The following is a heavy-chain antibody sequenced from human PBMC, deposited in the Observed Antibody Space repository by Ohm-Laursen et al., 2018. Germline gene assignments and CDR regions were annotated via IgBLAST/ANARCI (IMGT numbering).Heavy chain of an antibody. V-gene: IGHV4-59*12. J-gene: IGHJ4*02. CDR2: IYYNGST. D-gene: IGHD2-15*01. Sequence: SDTLSLTCTVSGGSIRTYYWNWIRQPPGKGLEWIGYIYYNGSTNYNPSLKSRVIISVDTSKNQFSLKLSSVTAADTAVYYCARGSGGGSCCDHHFDYWGQGTLVTVSS. CDR1: GGSIRTYY. CDR3: ARGSGGGSCCDHHFDY.